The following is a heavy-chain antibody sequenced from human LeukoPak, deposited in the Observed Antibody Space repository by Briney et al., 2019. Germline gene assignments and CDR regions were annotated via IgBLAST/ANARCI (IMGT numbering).Heavy chain of an antibody. Sequence: GRSLRLSCAASGFTFSSYGMHWVRQAPGKGLEWVAVISYDGSNKYYADSVKGRFTISRDNSKNTLYLQMNSLRAEDTAVYYCAKGLRQWLVLGNCYYGMDVWGKGTTVTVSS. CDR3: AKGLRQWLVLGNCYYGMDV. CDR2: ISYDGSNK. D-gene: IGHD6-19*01. J-gene: IGHJ6*04. CDR1: GFTFSSYG. V-gene: IGHV3-30*18.